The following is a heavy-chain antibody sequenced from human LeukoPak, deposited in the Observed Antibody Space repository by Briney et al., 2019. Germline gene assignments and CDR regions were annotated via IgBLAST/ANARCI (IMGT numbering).Heavy chain of an antibody. D-gene: IGHD5-24*01. CDR3: ASFYNTNDALDI. CDR2: VNPTGGST. J-gene: IGHJ3*02. Sequence: ASVKVSCKASGYRFTSQYVHWVRQAPGQGLEWMGIVNPTGGSTRNAQKFQGRFSMTGDTSTSTVYMELSRLRSEDTAVYYCASFYNTNDALDIWGQGTMVTVSS. V-gene: IGHV1-46*01. CDR1: GYRFTSQY.